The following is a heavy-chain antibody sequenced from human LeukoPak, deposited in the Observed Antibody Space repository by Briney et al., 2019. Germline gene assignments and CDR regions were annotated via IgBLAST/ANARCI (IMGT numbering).Heavy chain of an antibody. CDR1: GGTFSSYA. CDR3: ARVIVGATNDGH. V-gene: IGHV1-69*04. J-gene: IGHJ4*02. Sequence: SVKVSCKASGGTFSSYAIIWVRQAPGQGLEWMGRIIPILGIANYAQKFQGRVTITADKSTSTAYMELSSLRSEDTAVYYCARVIVGATNDGHWGQGTLVTVSS. CDR2: IIPILGIA. D-gene: IGHD1-26*01.